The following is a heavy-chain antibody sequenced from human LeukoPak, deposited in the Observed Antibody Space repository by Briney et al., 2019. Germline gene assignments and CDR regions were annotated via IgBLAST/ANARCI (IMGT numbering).Heavy chain of an antibody. Sequence: GASGKVSCKASGYSFNSYGISWVRKAAGQGLKWMGYINAYDGNTNYAQNFQIRVTMTTNTSTTTGYIVRRTLISDDTAVYYCLRVGTITIFGGEYWGPGTVVTV. CDR1: GYSFNSYG. V-gene: IGHV1-18*01. D-gene: IGHD3-3*01. J-gene: IGHJ4*02. CDR2: INAYDGNT. CDR3: LRVGTITIFGGEY.